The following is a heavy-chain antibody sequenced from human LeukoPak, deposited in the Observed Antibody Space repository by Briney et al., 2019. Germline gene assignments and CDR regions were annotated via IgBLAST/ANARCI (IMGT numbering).Heavy chain of an antibody. J-gene: IGHJ4*02. D-gene: IGHD3-10*01. Sequence: GGSLRLSCAASGFTFSSYAMSWVRQAPGKGLEWVSAISGSGGSTYYADSVKGRFTISRDNSKNTLYLLMNSLRAEDTAVYYCAKVSGIPLLYYFDYWGQGTLVTVSS. CDR3: AKVSGIPLLYYFDY. CDR1: GFTFSSYA. CDR2: ISGSGGST. V-gene: IGHV3-23*01.